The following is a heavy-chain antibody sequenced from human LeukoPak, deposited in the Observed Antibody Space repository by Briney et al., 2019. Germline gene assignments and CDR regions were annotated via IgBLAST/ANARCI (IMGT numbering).Heavy chain of an antibody. CDR3: ARRFGGSPDY. J-gene: IGHJ4*02. CDR2: IYHSGST. D-gene: IGHD1-26*01. V-gene: IGHV4-38-2*01. Sequence: SDTLSLTCAVSGYSISSGYYWGWIRPPPGKGLEWIGSIYHSGSTYYNPSLKSRVTISVETCKNQFSLKLSSVTAADTAVYYCARRFGGSPDYWGQGTLVTVSS. CDR1: GYSISSGYY.